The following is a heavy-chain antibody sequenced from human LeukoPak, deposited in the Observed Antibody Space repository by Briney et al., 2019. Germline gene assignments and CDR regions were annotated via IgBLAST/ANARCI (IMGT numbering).Heavy chain of an antibody. CDR2: INPNSGGT. D-gene: IGHD3-10*01. V-gene: IGHV1-2*02. CDR3: ARAGSQRVTMVRGVIPGTLYYMDV. Sequence: ASVKVSCKASGYTFTGYYVHWVRQAPGQGLEWMGWINPNSGGTNYAQKFQGRVTMTRDTSISTAYMELSRLRSDDTAVYYCARAGSQRVTMVRGVIPGTLYYMDVWGKGTTVTVSS. CDR1: GYTFTGYY. J-gene: IGHJ6*03.